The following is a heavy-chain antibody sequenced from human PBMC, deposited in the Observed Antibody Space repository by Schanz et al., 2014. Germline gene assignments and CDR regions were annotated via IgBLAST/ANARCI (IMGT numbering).Heavy chain of an antibody. CDR3: AKVQTHTLYGGNSCFDY. CDR1: GFSFSGSG. Sequence: VQLVESGGGVVQPGGSLRLSCAASGFSFSGSGMHWVRQAPGKGLVWVSRTSHDGSFTTFADSVKGRFTISRDNARNTLYLQMNSLRPEDTALYYCAKVQTHTLYGGNSCFDYWGQGTLVTVSS. V-gene: IGHV3-74*02. J-gene: IGHJ4*02. CDR2: TSHDGSFT. D-gene: IGHD2-21*02.